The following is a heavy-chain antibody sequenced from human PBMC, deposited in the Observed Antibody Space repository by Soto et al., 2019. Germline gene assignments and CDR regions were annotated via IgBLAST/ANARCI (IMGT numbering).Heavy chain of an antibody. V-gene: IGHV4-31*03. D-gene: IGHD3-10*01. Sequence: QVQLQASGPGLVQPSQTLSLTCTVSDGSITSGGHYWSWIRQHPEKGLEWIGYISYTGTTYFNPSLASRVPISGATCKKEFSLAQTSITVAGKDIYDWATESAGQWSSPDGQEYSYKGVWGEGTTFTVS. CDR2: ISYTGTT. CDR3: ATESAGQWSSPDGQEYSYKGV. CDR1: DGSITSGGHY. J-gene: IGHJ6*03.